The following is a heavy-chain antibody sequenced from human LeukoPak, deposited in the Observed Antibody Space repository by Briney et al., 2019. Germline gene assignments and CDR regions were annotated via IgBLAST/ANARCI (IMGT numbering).Heavy chain of an antibody. CDR3: ARHCSSTTCYWDYFDY. CDR1: GYTFTGYY. V-gene: IGHV1-2*02. J-gene: IGHJ4*02. Sequence: ASVKVSCKASGYTFTGYYMHWVRQAPGQGLEWMGWINPNSGGTNYAQKFQGRVTMTRDTSISTAYMELSRLRSDDTAVYYCARHCSSTTCYWDYFDYWGQGTLVTVSS. CDR2: INPNSGGT. D-gene: IGHD2-2*01.